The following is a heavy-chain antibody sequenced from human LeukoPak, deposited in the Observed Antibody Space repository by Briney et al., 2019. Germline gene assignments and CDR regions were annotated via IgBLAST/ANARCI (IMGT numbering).Heavy chain of an antibody. J-gene: IGHJ6*02. Sequence: SETLSLTCAVYGGSFSGYYWSWIRQPPGKGLEWIGEINHSGSTNYNPSLKSRVTISVDTSKNQFSLKLSSVTAADTAVYYCARLFSSSWYSGTIPYYYGMDVWGQGTTVTVSS. D-gene: IGHD6-13*01. CDR3: ARLFSSSWYSGTIPYYYGMDV. CDR1: GGSFSGYY. V-gene: IGHV4-34*01. CDR2: INHSGST.